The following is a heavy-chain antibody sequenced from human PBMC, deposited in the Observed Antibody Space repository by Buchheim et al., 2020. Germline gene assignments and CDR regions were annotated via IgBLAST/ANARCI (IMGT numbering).Heavy chain of an antibody. CDR1: GYFISGNTKY. Sequence: QLQLQESGPGLVKPSETLSLTCSVSGYFISGNTKYWGWIRQPPGKGLEWIGSIYYSGSTYYNPSLKSRVTISVDHFKNQFSLRLRSVIAADTAVYYCVSQSYVTNGYVDYWGPGSL. D-gene: IGHD3-16*01. V-gene: IGHV4-39*01. CDR2: IYYSGST. J-gene: IGHJ4*02. CDR3: VSQSYVTNGYVDY.